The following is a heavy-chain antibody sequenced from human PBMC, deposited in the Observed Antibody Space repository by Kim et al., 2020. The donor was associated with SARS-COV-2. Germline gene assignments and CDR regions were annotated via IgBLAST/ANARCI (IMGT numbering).Heavy chain of an antibody. CDR1: GGSISSGGYY. Sequence: SETLSLTCTVSGGSISSGGYYWSWIRQHPGKGLEWIAYIYYSGSTYYNPSLKSRVTISVDTSKNQFSLKLSSVTAADTAVYYCARAMITFGGVISAFDDWGQGTLVTVSS. D-gene: IGHD3-16*02. J-gene: IGHJ4*02. CDR3: ARAMITFGGVISAFDD. CDR2: IYYSGST. V-gene: IGHV4-31*03.